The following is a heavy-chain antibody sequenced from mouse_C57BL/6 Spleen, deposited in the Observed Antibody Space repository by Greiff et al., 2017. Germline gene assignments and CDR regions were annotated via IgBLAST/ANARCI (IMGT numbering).Heavy chain of an antibody. J-gene: IGHJ2*01. CDR1: GYAFSSYW. CDR3: ARDRRGSGYVWIDY. Sequence: VQLQQSGAELVKPGASVKISCKASGYAFSSYWMNWVKQRPGTGLEWIGQLYPGDGDTNYNGKFKGKATLTADKSSSTAYMQLSRLTSEDSAVYFCARDRRGSGYVWIDYWGQGTTLTVSS. CDR2: LYPGDGDT. V-gene: IGHV1-80*01. D-gene: IGHD3-2*02.